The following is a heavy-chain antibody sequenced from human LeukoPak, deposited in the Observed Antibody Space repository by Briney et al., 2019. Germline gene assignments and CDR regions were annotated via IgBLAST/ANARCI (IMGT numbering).Heavy chain of an antibody. D-gene: IGHD3/OR15-3a*01. Sequence: GGSLRLSCAASGFTFSSSGMHWVRQAPGKGLEWVAFISYDGSNRYYADSVKGRFTISRDNSKNTLYLQMNSLRAGDTAVYYCAKGTRGSYSDYWGQGTLVTVSS. CDR2: ISYDGSNR. J-gene: IGHJ4*02. CDR1: GFTFSSSG. V-gene: IGHV3-30*02. CDR3: AKGTRGSYSDY.